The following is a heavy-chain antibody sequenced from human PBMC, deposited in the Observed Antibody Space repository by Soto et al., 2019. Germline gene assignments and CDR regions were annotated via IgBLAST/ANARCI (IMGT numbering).Heavy chain of an antibody. V-gene: IGHV4-39*01. CDR2: IYYSGST. Sequence: QLQLQESGPGLVKPSETLSLTCTVSGGSISSSSFHWGWIRQPPGKGLEWIGSIYYSGSTYYSPSLKSRVTMSADTSKKQFSLTSRAVTAADTAVSYCARRERAAGTDWWFDPWGQGTLVTVSS. J-gene: IGHJ5*02. CDR1: GGSISSSSFH. D-gene: IGHD6-13*01. CDR3: ARRERAAGTDWWFDP.